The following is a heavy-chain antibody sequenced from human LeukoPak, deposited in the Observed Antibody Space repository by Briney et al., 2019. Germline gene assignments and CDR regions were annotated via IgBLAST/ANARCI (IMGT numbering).Heavy chain of an antibody. V-gene: IGHV3-7*01. D-gene: IGHD3-10*02. J-gene: IGHJ6*04. CDR2: MNQDGSEI. CDR3: AELGITMIGGV. Sequence: GGSLRLSCAASGFTFSTSWMTWIRQAPGKGLEWVASMNQDGSEIHYVDSVKGRFTISRDNAKNSLYLQMNSLRAEDTAVYYCAELGITMIGGVWGKGTTVTVSS. CDR1: GFTFSTSW.